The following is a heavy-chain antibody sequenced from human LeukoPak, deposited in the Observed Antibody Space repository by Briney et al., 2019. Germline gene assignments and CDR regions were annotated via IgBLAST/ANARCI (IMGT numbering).Heavy chain of an antibody. D-gene: IGHD5-12*01. CDR3: ARSRVVATMNYYYGMDV. CDR1: GGTFSSYA. Sequence: SVKVSCKASGGTFSSYAISWVRQAPGQGLEWMGGIIPIFGTANYAQKFQGRVTITADESTSTAYMELSSLRSEDTAVYYCARSRVVATMNYYYGMDVWGQGTTVTVS. CDR2: IIPIFGTA. J-gene: IGHJ6*02. V-gene: IGHV1-69*13.